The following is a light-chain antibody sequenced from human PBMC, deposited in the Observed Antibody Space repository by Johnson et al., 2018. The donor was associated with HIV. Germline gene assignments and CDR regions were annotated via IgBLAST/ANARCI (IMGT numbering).Light chain of an antibody. J-gene: IGLJ1*01. Sequence: QSVLTQPPSVSAAPGQKVTISCSGSSSNIGNNYVSWYQQLPGRAPKLLIYENNKRPSGIPDRFSGSKSGTSATLGITGLQTGDEADYYCGTWDSSLSPGGVFGTGTKVT. CDR1: SSNIGNNY. CDR2: ENN. CDR3: GTWDSSLSPGGV. V-gene: IGLV1-51*02.